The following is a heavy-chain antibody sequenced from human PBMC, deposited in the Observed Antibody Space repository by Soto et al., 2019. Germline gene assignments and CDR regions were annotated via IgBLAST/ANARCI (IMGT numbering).Heavy chain of an antibody. D-gene: IGHD1-26*01. CDR2: MSSDGSKI. J-gene: IGHJ4*02. V-gene: IGHV3-30*18. CDR3: AKDEGVGGTLGLFDY. Sequence: QVQLVESGGGAVQPGESLRLACVASGFDFTYYAMHWVRQAPGKGLESVAVMSSDGSKIHHTDSVKGRFTISRDNAKNTLYLQMNSLRKEDTAVYFCAKDEGVGGTLGLFDYRGQGTVVCVSS. CDR1: GFDFTYYA.